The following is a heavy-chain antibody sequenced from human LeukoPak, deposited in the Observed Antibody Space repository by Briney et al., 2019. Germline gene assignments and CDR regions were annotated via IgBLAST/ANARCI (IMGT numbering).Heavy chain of an antibody. D-gene: IGHD6-13*01. Sequence: PGGSLRLSCAASGFTVSSNYMSWVRQAPGKGLEWVSVIYSGGSTYYADSVEGRFTISRDNSKNTLYLQMNSLRAEDTAVYYCARDRWLSSSWYGFDPWGQGTLVTVSS. V-gene: IGHV3-53*01. CDR2: IYSGGST. CDR3: ARDRWLSSSWYGFDP. CDR1: GFTVSSNY. J-gene: IGHJ5*02.